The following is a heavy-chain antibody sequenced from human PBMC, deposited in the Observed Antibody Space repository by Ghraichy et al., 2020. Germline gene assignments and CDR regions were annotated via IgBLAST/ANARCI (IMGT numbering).Heavy chain of an antibody. V-gene: IGHV3-30*04. CDR1: GFTFSSYA. J-gene: IGHJ4*02. CDR3: ARDVGHGTIPYYFDY. D-gene: IGHD2-2*01. Sequence: GGSLRLSCAASGFTFSSYAMHLVRQAPCKVLEWVAVISYDGSNKYYADSVKGRFTISRDNSKNTLYLQMNSLRAEDTAVYYCARDVGHGTIPYYFDYWGQGTLVTVSS. CDR2: ISYDGSNK.